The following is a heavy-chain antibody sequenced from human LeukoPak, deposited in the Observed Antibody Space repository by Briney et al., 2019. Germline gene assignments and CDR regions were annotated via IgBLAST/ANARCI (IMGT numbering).Heavy chain of an antibody. Sequence: ASVKVSGKASGYTFTGYYMHWVRQAPGQGLEWMGWINPNSGGTNYAQKFQGWVTMTRDTSISTAYMEPSRLRSDDTAVYYCAREIYDSSAYYYLGYWGQGTLVTVSS. J-gene: IGHJ4*02. CDR1: GYTFTGYY. CDR2: INPNSGGT. D-gene: IGHD3-22*01. CDR3: AREIYDSSAYYYLGY. V-gene: IGHV1-2*04.